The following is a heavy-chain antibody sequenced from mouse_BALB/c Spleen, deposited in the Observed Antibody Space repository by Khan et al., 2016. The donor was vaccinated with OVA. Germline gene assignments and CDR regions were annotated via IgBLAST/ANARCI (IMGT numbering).Heavy chain of an antibody. CDR3: ARRGAARGTWDYFDY. V-gene: IGHV1-63*02. CDR1: GYTFTNYW. J-gene: IGHJ2*01. CDR2: IFPGGGYT. Sequence: QVQLQQSGAELVRPGTSVKMSCKAAGYTFTNYWIGWVKQRPGHGLAWIGDIFPGGGYTNYNEKFKGKATLTADTSSSTAYMQLSSLTSEDSAIYYCARRGAARGTWDYFDYWGQGTTLTVSS. D-gene: IGHD3-1*01.